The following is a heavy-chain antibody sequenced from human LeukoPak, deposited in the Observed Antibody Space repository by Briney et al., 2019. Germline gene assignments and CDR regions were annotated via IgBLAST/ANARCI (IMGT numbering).Heavy chain of an antibody. CDR1: GGSISSYY. J-gene: IGHJ5*02. Sequence: SETLSLTCTVSGGSISSYYWSWIRQPPGKGLEWTGYIYYSGSTNYNPSLKSRVTISVDTSKNQFSLKLSSVTAADTAVYYCAREGFDVWGSYRFNWFDPWGQGTLVTVSS. V-gene: IGHV4-59*01. CDR2: IYYSGST. CDR3: AREGFDVWGSYRFNWFDP. D-gene: IGHD3-16*02.